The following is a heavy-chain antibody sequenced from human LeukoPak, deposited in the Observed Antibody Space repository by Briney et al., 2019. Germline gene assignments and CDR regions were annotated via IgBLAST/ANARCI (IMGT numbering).Heavy chain of an antibody. J-gene: IGHJ4*02. V-gene: IGHV4-39*07. D-gene: IGHD5-12*01. CDR1: GGSISSSSYY. CDR2: IYYSGST. Sequence: SETLSLTCTVSGGSISSSSYYWGWIRQPPGKGLEWIGSIYYSGSTYYNPSLKSRVTISVDTSKNQFSLKLSSVTAADTAVYYCARESSWGYSKDYFDYWGQGTLVTVSS. CDR3: ARESSWGYSKDYFDY.